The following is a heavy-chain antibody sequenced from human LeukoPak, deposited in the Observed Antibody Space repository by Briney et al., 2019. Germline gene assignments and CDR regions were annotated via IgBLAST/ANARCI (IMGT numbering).Heavy chain of an antibody. CDR3: ARSKWELLGDYYGMDV. CDR1: GGSISSGGYY. Sequence: SQTLSLTCTVSGGSISSGGYYWSWIRQHPGKGLEWIGYIYYSGSTYYNPSLKSQVTISVDTSKNQFSLKLSSVTAADTAVYYCARSKWELLGDYYGMDVWGQGTTVTVSS. V-gene: IGHV4-31*01. D-gene: IGHD1-26*01. J-gene: IGHJ6*02. CDR2: IYYSGST.